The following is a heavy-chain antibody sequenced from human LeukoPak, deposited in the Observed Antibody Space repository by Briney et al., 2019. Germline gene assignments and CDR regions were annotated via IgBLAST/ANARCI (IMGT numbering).Heavy chain of an antibody. CDR1: NGSISTYY. J-gene: IGHJ4*02. D-gene: IGHD2-15*01. CDR3: ARDRASAGGFDY. V-gene: IGHV4-59*01. Sequence: SETLSLTCTVSNGSISTYYWSWIRQPPGKGLEWIAYIYYSGTTNYNPSLQSRVTISVATSKNQFSLKLSSVTAADTALYYCARDRASAGGFDYWGQGTLVTVSS. CDR2: IYYSGTT.